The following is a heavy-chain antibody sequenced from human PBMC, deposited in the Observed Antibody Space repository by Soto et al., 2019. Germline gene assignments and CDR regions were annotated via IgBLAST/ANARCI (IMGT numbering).Heavy chain of an antibody. J-gene: IGHJ6*02. Sequence: GASVKVSCRASGGSFSSYAISWVRQAPGQGLEWMGGIIPIVGTGNYAQNFQGRVTITADESTSTAYMELSSLRSEDTAMYYCARDMRAAGRPGMDVLGQGTTLTVSS. D-gene: IGHD6-13*01. CDR1: GGSFSSYA. V-gene: IGHV1-69*13. CDR3: ARDMRAAGRPGMDV. CDR2: IIPIVGTG.